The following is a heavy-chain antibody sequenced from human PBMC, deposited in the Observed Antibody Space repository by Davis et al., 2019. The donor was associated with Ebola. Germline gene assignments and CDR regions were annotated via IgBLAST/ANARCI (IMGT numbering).Heavy chain of an antibody. J-gene: IGHJ4*02. CDR1: GFTFSSYS. CDR3: TLTYDNTDY. CDR2: IRSKANSYAT. V-gene: IGHV3-73*01. D-gene: IGHD3-22*01. Sequence: GGSLRLSCAASGFTFSSYSMNWVHQASGKGLEWVGRIRSKANSYATAYAASVKGRFTISRDDSKNTAYLQMNSLKTEDTAVYYCTLTYDNTDYWGQGTLVTVSS.